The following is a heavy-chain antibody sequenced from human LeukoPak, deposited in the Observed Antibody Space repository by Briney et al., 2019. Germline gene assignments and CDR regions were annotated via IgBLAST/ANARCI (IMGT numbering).Heavy chain of an antibody. CDR1: GFTFSGSA. V-gene: IGHV3-73*01. Sequence: PGGSLRLSCAASGFTFSGSAMHWVRQASGKGLEWVGRIRSKANSYATAYAASVKGRFTISRDDLKNTAYLQMNSLKTEDTAVYYCTRPSSYDFWSGSYPDAFDIWGQGTMVTVSS. CDR3: TRPSSYDFWSGSYPDAFDI. J-gene: IGHJ3*02. D-gene: IGHD3-3*01. CDR2: IRSKANSYAT.